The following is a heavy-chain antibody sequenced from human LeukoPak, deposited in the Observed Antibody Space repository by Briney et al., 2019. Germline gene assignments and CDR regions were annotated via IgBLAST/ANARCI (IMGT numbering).Heavy chain of an antibody. J-gene: IGHJ4*02. CDR3: ARGLYGRDSY. CDR2: IHHSGST. V-gene: IGHV4-4*02. CDR1: GASVSSSNW. D-gene: IGHD2-21*02. Sequence: PSGTLSLTCAVSGASVSSSNWWIWVRQPPKKGLEWIGEIHHSGSTNYNPSLKSRVTMSVDTSTNQISLRLSSVTAADTAVYYCARGLYGRDSYWGQGNLVTVSS.